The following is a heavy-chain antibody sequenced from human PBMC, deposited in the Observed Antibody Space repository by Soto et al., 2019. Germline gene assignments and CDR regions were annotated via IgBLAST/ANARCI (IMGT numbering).Heavy chain of an antibody. D-gene: IGHD3-3*01. V-gene: IGHV1-2*04. CDR3: ARNYRPFGVGNRDPGLYGMDV. J-gene: IGHJ6*02. CDR2: INPNSGGT. Sequence: ASVKVSCKASGYTFTGYYMHWVRQAPGQGLEWMGWINPNSGGTNYAQKFQGWVTMTRDTSISTAYMELSRLRSDDTAVYYCARNYRPFGVGNRDPGLYGMDVWGQGTTVTVSS. CDR1: GYTFTGYY.